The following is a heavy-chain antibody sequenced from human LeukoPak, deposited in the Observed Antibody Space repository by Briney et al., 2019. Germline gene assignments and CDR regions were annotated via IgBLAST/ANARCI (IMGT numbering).Heavy chain of an antibody. V-gene: IGHV3-23*01. Sequence: GGSLRLSCAASGFTFSSYAMSWVRQAPGKGLEWVSAISGSGGSTYYADSVKGRFTISRDNAKNSLYLQMNSLRAEDTAVYYCASTGYNGSGRSDNDYWGQGTLVTVSS. D-gene: IGHD3-10*01. J-gene: IGHJ4*02. CDR2: ISGSGGST. CDR3: ASTGYNGSGRSDNDY. CDR1: GFTFSSYA.